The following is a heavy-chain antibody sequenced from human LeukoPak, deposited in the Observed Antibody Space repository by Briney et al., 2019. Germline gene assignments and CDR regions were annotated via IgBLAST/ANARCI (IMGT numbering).Heavy chain of an antibody. CDR3: VRGTGY. J-gene: IGHJ4*02. CDR1: GFTFSTYV. V-gene: IGHV3-64D*06. Sequence: PGGSLRLSCSVSGFTFSTYVMHWVRQAPGKGLEYVSAISSNGDNTYYADSVKGRFTISRDNSKNTLYLSSLRADDTAVYYCVRGTGYWSQGTLVTVSS. CDR2: ISSNGDNT.